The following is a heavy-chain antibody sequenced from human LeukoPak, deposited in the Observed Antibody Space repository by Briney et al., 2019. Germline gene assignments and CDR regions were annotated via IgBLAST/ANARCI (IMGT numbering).Heavy chain of an antibody. Sequence: GGSLRLSCAASGFSLSSYSMNWVRQAPGKGLEWVPSITISSNFIDYADSVRGRFTISRDNAKNSLYLEMNSLRTEDTAVYFCARDGHGDGIMSGYSYFGMDVWGQGTTVTVSS. CDR3: ARDGHGDGIMSGYSYFGMDV. CDR1: GFSLSSYS. V-gene: IGHV3-21*01. J-gene: IGHJ6*02. CDR2: ITISSNFI. D-gene: IGHD3-9*01.